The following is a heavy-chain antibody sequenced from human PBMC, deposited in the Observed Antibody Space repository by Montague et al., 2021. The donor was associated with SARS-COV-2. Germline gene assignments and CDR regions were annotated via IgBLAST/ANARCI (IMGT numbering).Heavy chain of an antibody. Sequence: TLSLTCTVSGGSISSGSYYWSWLRQPAGRGLEWIGRISISGSTNYNPSLKSRVTISVDTSKNQFSLKLSSVTAADTAVYSCARGIAVAGLFDYWGQGTLVTVSS. V-gene: IGHV4-61*02. D-gene: IGHD6-19*01. J-gene: IGHJ4*02. CDR2: ISISGST. CDR1: GGSISSGSYY. CDR3: ARGIAVAGLFDY.